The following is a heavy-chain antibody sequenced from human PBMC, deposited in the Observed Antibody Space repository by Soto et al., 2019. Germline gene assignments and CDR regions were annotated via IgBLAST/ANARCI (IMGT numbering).Heavy chain of an antibody. D-gene: IGHD2-15*01. V-gene: IGHV1-69*01. Sequence: QVQLVQSGAEVKKPGSSVKVSCKAPGGTFSSYAISWVRQAPGQGLEWMGGIIPIFGTENYAQKFQGSVTITTDESTSTGYMVLCIVRSADTAVYYCARSQGGSSSLDIYYYYYYVVDVWCQGTTVTVSS. CDR3: ARSQGGSSSLDIYYYYYYVVDV. J-gene: IGHJ6*02. CDR1: GGTFSSYA. CDR2: IIPIFGTE.